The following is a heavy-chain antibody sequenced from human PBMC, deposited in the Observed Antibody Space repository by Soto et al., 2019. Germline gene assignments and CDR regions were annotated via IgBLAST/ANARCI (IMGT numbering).Heavy chain of an antibody. J-gene: IGHJ6*02. D-gene: IGHD4-4*01. V-gene: IGHV4-30-2*01. Sequence: PSETLSLTCAVSGGSISSGGYSWSWMRQPRGKGLEWIGYIYQSGSTYYNPSLKSRVTISVDRSRNQFSLKLSSVTAADTAVYFCATQSYSNSGAYYYYAMDVWGQGTTVTVSS. CDR1: GGSISSGGYS. CDR2: IYQSGST. CDR3: ATQSYSNSGAYYYYAMDV.